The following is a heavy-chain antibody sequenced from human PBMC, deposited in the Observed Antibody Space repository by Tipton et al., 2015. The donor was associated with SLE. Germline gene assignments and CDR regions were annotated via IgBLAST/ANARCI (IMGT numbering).Heavy chain of an antibody. V-gene: IGHV5-51*03. D-gene: IGHD3-16*01. CDR3: GKSQMGGQWWFDP. CDR1: GFTFTTYW. Sequence: QLVQSGEEVKKPGESLKISCKTSGFTFTTYWIAWVRQMPGKGLEWMGIIYPGDSDTRYSPSFQGQVTISADKSINTAYLQWSSRKASDTAMYYCGKSQMGGQWWFDPWGQGTLVTVSS. J-gene: IGHJ5*02. CDR2: IYPGDSDT.